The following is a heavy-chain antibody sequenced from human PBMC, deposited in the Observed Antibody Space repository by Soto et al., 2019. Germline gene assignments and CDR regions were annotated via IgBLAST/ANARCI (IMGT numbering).Heavy chain of an antibody. CDR2: IIPIFGTA. V-gene: IGHV1-69*13. Sequence: ASVKVSCKASGGTFSSYAISWVRQAPGQGLEWMGGIIPIFGTANYAQKFQGRVTITADESTSTAYMELSSLRSEDTAVYYCARDGLAAADYDAFDIWGQGTMVTVSS. CDR1: GGTFSSYA. J-gene: IGHJ3*02. CDR3: ARDGLAAADYDAFDI. D-gene: IGHD6-13*01.